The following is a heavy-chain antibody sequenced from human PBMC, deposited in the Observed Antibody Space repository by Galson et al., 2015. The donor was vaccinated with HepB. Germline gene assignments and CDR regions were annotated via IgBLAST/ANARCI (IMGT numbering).Heavy chain of an antibody. CDR1: GFTFSTYS. Sequence: SLRLSCAASGFTFSTYSMNWVRQAPGKGLEWVSYISSSSSTRYYADSVKGRFTISRDNAKNSLYLQMNSLRAEDTALYYCARALGGFTWSFDYWGQGTLVTVSS. V-gene: IGHV3-48*01. CDR3: ARALGGFTWSFDY. D-gene: IGHD3-16*01. J-gene: IGHJ4*02. CDR2: ISSSSSTR.